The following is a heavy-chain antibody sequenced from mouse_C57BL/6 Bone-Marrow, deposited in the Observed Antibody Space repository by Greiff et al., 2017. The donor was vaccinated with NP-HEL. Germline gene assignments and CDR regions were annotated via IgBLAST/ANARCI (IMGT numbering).Heavy chain of an antibody. V-gene: IGHV5-9*01. CDR2: ISGGGGNT. J-gene: IGHJ2*01. CDR1: GFTFSSYT. Sequence: EVHLVESGGGLVKPGGSLKLSCAASGFTFSSYTMSWVRQTPEKRLEWVATISGGGGNTYYPDSVKGRFTISRDNAKNTLYLQMSSLRSEDTGWYYCAREIYYGNPWGQGTTLTVSS. CDR3: AREIYYGNP. D-gene: IGHD2-1*01.